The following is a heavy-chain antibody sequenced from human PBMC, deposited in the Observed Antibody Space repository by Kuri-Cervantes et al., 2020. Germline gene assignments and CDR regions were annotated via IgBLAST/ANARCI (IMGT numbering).Heavy chain of an antibody. J-gene: IGHJ1*01. CDR3: AKDHLVAGLYFQH. Sequence: GESLKISCAASGFTFSSYAMSWVRQAPGKGLEWVSYINPGGSGVYYADSVKGRFIISRDNAKNSLYLQLNSLRAEDTAVYYCAKDHLVAGLYFQHWGQGTLVTVSS. CDR2: INPGGSGV. V-gene: IGHV3-48*04. D-gene: IGHD6-19*01. CDR1: GFTFSSYA.